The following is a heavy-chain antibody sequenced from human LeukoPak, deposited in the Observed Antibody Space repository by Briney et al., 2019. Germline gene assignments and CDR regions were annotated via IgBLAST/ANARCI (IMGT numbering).Heavy chain of an antibody. J-gene: IGHJ4*02. Sequence: PGESLRLSCAASGFTFSSYAMSWVRQAPGKGLEWVSRISGSGDTYYADSVKGRFTISRDNSMNTLYLQLSSLRAEDTAIYYCAKDRVLHYFDYWGQGALVTVSS. V-gene: IGHV3-23*01. CDR3: AKDRVLHYFDY. CDR1: GFTFSSYA. D-gene: IGHD3-16*01. CDR2: ISGSGDT.